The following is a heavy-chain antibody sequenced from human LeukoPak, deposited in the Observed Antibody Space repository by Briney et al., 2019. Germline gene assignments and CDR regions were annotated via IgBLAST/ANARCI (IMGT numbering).Heavy chain of an antibody. CDR3: ASRYCSGGSCYFDY. CDR2: ISGSGSTT. D-gene: IGHD2-15*01. CDR1: GGSFSGYY. V-gene: IGHV3-11*01. J-gene: IGHJ4*02. Sequence: LSLTCAVYGGSFSGYYMSWIRQAPGQGLGWVSYISGSGSTTSNADSVKGRFTISRDNAKNSLYLQMNSLRAEDTAVYYCASRYCSGGSCYFDYWGQGTLVTVSS.